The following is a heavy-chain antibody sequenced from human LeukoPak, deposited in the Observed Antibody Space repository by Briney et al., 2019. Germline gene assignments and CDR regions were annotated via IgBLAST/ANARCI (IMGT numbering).Heavy chain of an antibody. CDR3: ARDPNYDFWSGYYVAYFDY. D-gene: IGHD3-3*01. J-gene: IGHJ4*02. CDR1: GFVFSGYS. Sequence: GGSLRLSCAASGFVFSGYSMNWVRQAPGKGLEWISSISSSSSYIYYADSVKGRFTISRDNAKDSLYLQMNSLRAEDTAVYYCARDPNYDFWSGYYVAYFDYWGQGTLVTVSS. V-gene: IGHV3-21*01. CDR2: ISSSSSYI.